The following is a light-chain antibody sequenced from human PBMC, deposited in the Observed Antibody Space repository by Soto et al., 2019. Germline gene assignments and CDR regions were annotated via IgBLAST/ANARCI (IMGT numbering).Light chain of an antibody. CDR1: NIGRKS. V-gene: IGLV3-21*02. Sequence: SYELSQPPPVSVAPGQTATITCGGNNIGRKSVHWYQQKVGQAPVLVVRDDSGRPSGAPDRFSGSTSGNTASLTISGLQAEDETDYFCSLYSSNGSLIFGPGTKVTVL. CDR3: SLYSSNGSLI. J-gene: IGLJ1*01. CDR2: DDS.